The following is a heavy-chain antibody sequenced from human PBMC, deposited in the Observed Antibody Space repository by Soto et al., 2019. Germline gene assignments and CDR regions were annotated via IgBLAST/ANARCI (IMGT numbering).Heavy chain of an antibody. J-gene: IGHJ4*02. V-gene: IGHV3-21*01. CDR3: ARGYSYGFDY. CDR1: GFNFSSYS. D-gene: IGHD5-18*01. CDR2: ISSSSSYI. Sequence: EVQLVESGGGLVKPGGSLRLSWAASGFNFSSYSMNWVRQAPGKGPEWVSSISSSSSYIYYADSVKGRFTTSRDNAKNSLYLQMNSLRAEDTAVYYCARGYSYGFDYWGQGTLVTVSS.